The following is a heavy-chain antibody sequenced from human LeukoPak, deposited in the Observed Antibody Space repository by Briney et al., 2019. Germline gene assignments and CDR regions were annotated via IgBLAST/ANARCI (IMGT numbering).Heavy chain of an antibody. CDR3: AKTPGLDYDSSGYEGY. CDR2: ISGSGGST. J-gene: IGHJ4*02. Sequence: GGSLRLSCAASGFTFSSYAMSWVRQAPGKGLEWVSAISGSGGSTYYADSVKGRFTISRDNSKNTLYLQMNSLRAEDTAVYYCAKTPGLDYDSSGYEGYWGQGTLVTVSP. D-gene: IGHD3-22*01. CDR1: GFTFSSYA. V-gene: IGHV3-23*01.